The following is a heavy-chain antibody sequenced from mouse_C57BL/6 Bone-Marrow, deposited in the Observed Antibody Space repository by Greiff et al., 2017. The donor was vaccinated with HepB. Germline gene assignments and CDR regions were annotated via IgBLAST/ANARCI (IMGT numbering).Heavy chain of an antibody. CDR2: ISSGSSTI. V-gene: IGHV5-17*01. Sequence: EVQRVESGGGLVKPGGSLKLSCAASGFTFSDYGMHWVRQAPEKGLEWVAYISSGSSTIYYADTVKGRFTISRDNAKNTLFLQMTSLRSEDTAMYYCAREGGLSTMVTTGFDYWGQGTTLTVSS. D-gene: IGHD2-2*01. J-gene: IGHJ2*01. CDR1: GFTFSDYG. CDR3: AREGGLSTMVTTGFDY.